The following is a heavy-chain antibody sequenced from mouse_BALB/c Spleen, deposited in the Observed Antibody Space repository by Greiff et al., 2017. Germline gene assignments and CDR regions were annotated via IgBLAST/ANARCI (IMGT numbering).Heavy chain of an antibody. D-gene: IGHD6-1*01. CDR1: GYSITSDYA. Sequence: EVKLQESGPGLVKPSQSLSLTCTVTGYSITSDYAWNWIRQFPGNKLEWMGYISYSGSTSYNPSLKSRISITRDTSKNQFFLQLNSVTTEDTATYYCARLDYPLMDYWGQGTSVTVSS. V-gene: IGHV3-2*02. J-gene: IGHJ4*01. CDR3: ARLDYPLMDY. CDR2: ISYSGST.